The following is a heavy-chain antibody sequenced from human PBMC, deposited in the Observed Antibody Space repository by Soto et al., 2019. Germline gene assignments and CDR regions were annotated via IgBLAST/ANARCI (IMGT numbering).Heavy chain of an antibody. Sequence: EAQLEESGGGLVQPGRSLRLSCATSGFTFDDYAMHWVRQAPGMGLEWVAGISWNSANMNYADSVKARFTISRDNAKNSLSLQMNSLRDEDTALYYCVKDISGRGSVYYYPGMDVWGQGTTVTVSS. D-gene: IGHD3-16*01. J-gene: IGHJ6*02. CDR2: ISWNSANM. V-gene: IGHV3-9*01. CDR1: GFTFDDYA. CDR3: VKDISGRGSVYYYPGMDV.